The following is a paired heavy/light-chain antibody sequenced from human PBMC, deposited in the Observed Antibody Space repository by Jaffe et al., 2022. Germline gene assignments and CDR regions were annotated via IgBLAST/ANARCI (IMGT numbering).Heavy chain of an antibody. Sequence: EVQLLESGGGLVQPGGSLRLSCAASGFTFSSYAMSWVRQAPGKGLEWVSAISGSGGSTYYADSVKGRFTISRDNSKNTLYLQMNSLRAEDTAVYYCAKDTAAYYDILTGHPPAFDIWGQGTMVTVSS. V-gene: IGHV3-23*01. CDR2: ISGSGGST. J-gene: IGHJ3*02. CDR3: AKDTAAYYDILTGHPPAFDI. CDR1: GFTFSSYA. D-gene: IGHD3-9*01.
Light chain of an antibody. Sequence: EIVLTQSPATLSLSPGERATLSCRASQSVSSYLAWYQQKPGQAPRLLIYDASNRATGIPARFSGSGSGTDFTLTISSLEPEDFAVYYCQQRSNWPPKFTFGPGTKVDIK. CDR2: DAS. CDR1: QSVSSY. J-gene: IGKJ3*01. CDR3: QQRSNWPPKFT. V-gene: IGKV3-11*01.